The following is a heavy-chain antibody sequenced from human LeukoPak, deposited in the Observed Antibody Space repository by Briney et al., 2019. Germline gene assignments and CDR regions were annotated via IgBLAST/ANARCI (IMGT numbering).Heavy chain of an antibody. Sequence: GGSLRLSCAVSGFTVSSNYMSWVRQAPGKGLEWVSIIHRDGSTYYADSVKGRFTISRDNPKNTLYLQLNSLRAEDTAVYYCARDGEWVLSHDCWGQGTLVTVSS. CDR2: IHRDGST. CDR3: ARDGEWVLSHDC. V-gene: IGHV3-66*01. CDR1: GFTVSSNY. J-gene: IGHJ4*02. D-gene: IGHD3-10*01.